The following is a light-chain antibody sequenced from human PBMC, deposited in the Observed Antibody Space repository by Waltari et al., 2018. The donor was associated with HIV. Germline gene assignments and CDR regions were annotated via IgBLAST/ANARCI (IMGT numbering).Light chain of an antibody. J-gene: IGLJ3*02. CDR1: ALPKQY. V-gene: IGLV3-25*03. CDR2: QDT. CDR3: QSTDRSGTYWV. Sequence: SYELTQPPSVSVSPGQTARITCSGDALPKQYAYWFQQKPGQAPVLVIYQDTERPSGIPERLSGSSLGTMVTLTITGVQAEDEADYYCQSTDRSGTYWVFGEGTKLTVL.